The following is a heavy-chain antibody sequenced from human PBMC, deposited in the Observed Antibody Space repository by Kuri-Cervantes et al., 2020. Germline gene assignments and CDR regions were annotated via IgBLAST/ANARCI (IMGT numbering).Heavy chain of an antibody. J-gene: IGHJ6*02. V-gene: IGHV3-33*01. CDR2: IWYDGSNK. D-gene: IGHD2-8*01. CDR3: ARILSEVESYWYGMDV. CDR1: GFTFSSYG. Sequence: GGSLRLSCAASGFTFSSYGMHWVRQAPGKGLEWVAVIWYDGSNKYYADSVKGRFTISRDNSKNTLYLQMNSLRVEDSALYYCARILSEVESYWYGMDVWGQGTTVTISS.